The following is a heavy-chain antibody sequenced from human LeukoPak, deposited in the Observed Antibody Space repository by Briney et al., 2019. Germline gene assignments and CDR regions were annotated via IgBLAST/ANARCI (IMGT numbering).Heavy chain of an antibody. Sequence: SGPTLVKPAQPLTLTCTFSGFSLSTSGVGVGWIRQPPGKALEWLALIYWNDDKRYSPSLKSRLTITKDTSKNQVVLTMTNMDPVDTATYYCAHRGGYSGQLTTYYFDYWGQGTLVTVSS. J-gene: IGHJ4*02. V-gene: IGHV2-5*01. D-gene: IGHD6-13*01. CDR2: IYWNDDK. CDR1: GFSLSTSGVG. CDR3: AHRGGYSGQLTTYYFDY.